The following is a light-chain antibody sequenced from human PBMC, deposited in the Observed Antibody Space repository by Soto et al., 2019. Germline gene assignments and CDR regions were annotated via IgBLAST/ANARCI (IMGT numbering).Light chain of an antibody. Sequence: EIVLTQSPGTVSLSPGERATLSCRASQSVRDNYLAWYQQKPGQAPSLLIFDTSRRATGIPDRFTGSGSGTDFALTISSLQSEDFAVYYCQQYNNWPLTFGQGTRLEIK. CDR2: DTS. J-gene: IGKJ5*01. V-gene: IGKV3-20*01. CDR3: QQYNNWPLT. CDR1: QSVRDNY.